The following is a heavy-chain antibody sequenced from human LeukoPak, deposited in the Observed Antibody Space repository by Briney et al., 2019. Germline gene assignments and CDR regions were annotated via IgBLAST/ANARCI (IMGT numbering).Heavy chain of an antibody. J-gene: IGHJ4*02. V-gene: IGHV4-61*02. D-gene: IGHD3-22*01. CDR1: GGSISSGGYS. CDR3: ARHDSSGYYGDY. CDR2: IYTSGST. Sequence: SETLSLTCTVSGGSISSGGYSRTWIRQPAGKGLEWIGRIYTSGSTNYNPSLKSRVTMSVDTSRNQFSLKLSSVTAADTAVYYCARHDSSGYYGDYWGQGTLVTVSS.